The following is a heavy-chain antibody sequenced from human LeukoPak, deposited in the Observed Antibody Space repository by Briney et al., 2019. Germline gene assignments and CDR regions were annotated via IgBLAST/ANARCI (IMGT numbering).Heavy chain of an antibody. V-gene: IGHV4-39*01. CDR3: ATTFGGTLPDY. D-gene: IGHD3-16*01. CDR1: GGSISSSSYY. Sequence: SETLSLTCIVFGGSISSSSYYWGWIRQAPGKGLEWIGTIYYSGTTYYNPSLKSRVTISVDTSKNQFSLKLTSVSAEDTAVYYCATTFGGTLPDYWGQGTLVTVSS. J-gene: IGHJ4*02. CDR2: IYYSGTT.